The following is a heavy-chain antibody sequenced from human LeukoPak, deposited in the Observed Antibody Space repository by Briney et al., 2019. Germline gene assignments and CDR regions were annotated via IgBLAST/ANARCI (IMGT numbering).Heavy chain of an antibody. J-gene: IGHJ4*02. Sequence: GGSLGLSCAASGVIFSNYWMHWVRQTPGKGLVWVSRINRDGSSTSYADSVKGRFTISRDNAKSTLYLQMNSLRAEDTAVYYCTRGGGYSYGSFDYWGQGTLVTVSS. CDR1: GVIFSNYW. V-gene: IGHV3-74*01. CDR3: TRGGGYSYGSFDY. CDR2: INRDGSST. D-gene: IGHD5-18*01.